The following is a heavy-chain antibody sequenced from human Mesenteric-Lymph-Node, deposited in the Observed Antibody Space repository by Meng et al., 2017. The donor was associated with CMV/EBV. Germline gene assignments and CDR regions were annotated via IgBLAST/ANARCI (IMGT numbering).Heavy chain of an antibody. CDR3: ARDRGYSYGMDV. V-gene: IGHV3-53*01. Sequence: GESLKISCAASGFTFSSYWMSWVRQAPGKGLEWGSVIYSDDRTYYTDSVKGRFTISRDKSKSLLFLQMNSLRAEDTAVYYCARDRGYSYGMDVWGQGTTVTVSS. J-gene: IGHJ6*02. CDR1: GFTFSSYW. CDR2: IYSDDRT.